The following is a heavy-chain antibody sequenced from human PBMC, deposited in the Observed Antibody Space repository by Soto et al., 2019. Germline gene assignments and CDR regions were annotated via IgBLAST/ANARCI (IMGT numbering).Heavy chain of an antibody. CDR2: ISGSGGST. CDR3: AKDPPRAYDILTGYYLDYYYGMDV. V-gene: IGHV3-23*01. Sequence: GGSLRLSCAASGFTFSSYAMSWVRQAPGKGLEWVSAISGSGGSTYYADSVKGRFTISRDNSKNTLYLQMNSLRAEDTAVYYCAKDPPRAYDILTGYYLDYYYGMDVWGQGTTVTSP. CDR1: GFTFSSYA. D-gene: IGHD3-9*01. J-gene: IGHJ6*02.